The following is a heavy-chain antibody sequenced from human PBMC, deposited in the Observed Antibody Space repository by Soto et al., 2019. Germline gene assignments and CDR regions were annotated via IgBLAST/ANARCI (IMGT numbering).Heavy chain of an antibody. D-gene: IGHD6-19*01. CDR2: ISDDGSNK. Sequence: QVQLVESGGGVVQPGRSLRLSCAASGFTFSSYGMHWVRQAPGKGLEWVAGISDDGSNKYYADSVKGRFTISRDNSKNTLYLQMNSLRAEDTAVYYCAKEDSSLEWYFDLWGRGTLVTVSS. V-gene: IGHV3-30*18. J-gene: IGHJ2*01. CDR3: AKEDSSLEWYFDL. CDR1: GFTFSSYG.